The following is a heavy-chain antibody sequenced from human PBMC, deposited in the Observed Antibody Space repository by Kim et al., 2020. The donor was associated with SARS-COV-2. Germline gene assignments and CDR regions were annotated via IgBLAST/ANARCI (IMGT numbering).Heavy chain of an antibody. CDR3: ATSPGQLLSHYTFDI. CDR1: GGTFSSYA. V-gene: IGHV1-69*04. CDR2: IIPILGIA. J-gene: IGHJ3*02. D-gene: IGHD2-2*01. Sequence: SVKVSCKASGGTFSSYAISWVRQAPGQGLEWMGRIIPILGIANYAQKFQGRVTITADKSTSTAYMELSSLRSEDTAVYYCATSPGQLLSHYTFDIWGQGTMVTVSS.